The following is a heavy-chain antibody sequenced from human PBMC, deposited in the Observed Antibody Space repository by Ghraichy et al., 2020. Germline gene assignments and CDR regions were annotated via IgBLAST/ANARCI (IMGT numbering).Heavy chain of an antibody. CDR2: INHSGST. J-gene: IGHJ4*02. D-gene: IGHD5-18*01. V-gene: IGHV4-34*01. CDR1: GGSFSGYY. CDR3: ARGLVDTAMVPLVSFDY. Sequence: SQTLSLTCAVYGGSFSGYYRSWIRQPPGKGLEWIGEINHSGSTNYNPSHKSRVTISVDTSKNQFSLNLSSVTAADTAVYYCARGLVDTAMVPLVSFDYWGQGTLVTVSS.